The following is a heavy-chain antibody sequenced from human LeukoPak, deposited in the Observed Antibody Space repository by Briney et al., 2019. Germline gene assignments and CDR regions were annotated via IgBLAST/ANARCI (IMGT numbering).Heavy chain of an antibody. V-gene: IGHV1-69*10. J-gene: IGHJ4*02. CDR3: ASVRTLVRWHTTYYPFDY. CDR1: GGTFSSYA. CDR2: ILPILGIA. D-gene: IGHD5-24*01. Sequence: SVKGSCKASGGTFSSYAISWVRQAPGQGVEWVGGILPILGIANYAQKCQGRVTITADKSTSTAYMELSSLRSEDTAVYYCASVRTLVRWHTTYYPFDYWGQGTLVTVSS.